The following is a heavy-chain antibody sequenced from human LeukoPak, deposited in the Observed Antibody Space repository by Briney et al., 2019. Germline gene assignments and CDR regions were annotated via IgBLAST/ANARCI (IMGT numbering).Heavy chain of an antibody. CDR2: TNWNGGST. CDR1: GFTFDDYG. CDR3: ARNGVVPAAYYYMDV. D-gene: IGHD2-2*01. Sequence: GGSLRLSCAASGFTFDDYGMSWVRQAPGKGLEWVSGTNWNGGSTGYADSVKGRFTISRDNAKNSLYLQMNSLRAEDTALYYCARNGVVPAAYYYMDVWGKGTTVTVSS. V-gene: IGHV3-20*04. J-gene: IGHJ6*03.